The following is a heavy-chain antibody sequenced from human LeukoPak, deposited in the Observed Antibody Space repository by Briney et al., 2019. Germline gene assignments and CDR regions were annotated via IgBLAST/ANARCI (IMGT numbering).Heavy chain of an antibody. V-gene: IGHV3-23*01. J-gene: IGHJ4*02. Sequence: QAGGSLRLSCAASGFTFSRYWMSWVRQVPRKGLEWVSAISNNGGYTYYADSVKGRFTISRDNSKNTLYLQMNSLRAEDTAVYYCARGQQLLDYWGQGTLVIVSS. D-gene: IGHD6-13*01. CDR3: ARGQQLLDY. CDR1: GFTFSRYW. CDR2: ISNNGGYT.